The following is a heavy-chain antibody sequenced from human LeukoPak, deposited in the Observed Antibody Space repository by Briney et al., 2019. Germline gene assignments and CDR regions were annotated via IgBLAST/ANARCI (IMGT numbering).Heavy chain of an antibody. D-gene: IGHD2-21*02. CDR1: GFTFSDYY. J-gene: IGHJ4*02. V-gene: IGHV3-11*04. Sequence: GGSLRLSCAASGFTFSDYYMSWIREAPGKRVEWGSYISSSGSTIYYADSVKGRFTISRDNAKNSLYLQMNSPRAEDTAVYYCAREGVFAVVTYWGQGTLVTVSS. CDR2: ISSSGSTI. CDR3: AREGVFAVVTY.